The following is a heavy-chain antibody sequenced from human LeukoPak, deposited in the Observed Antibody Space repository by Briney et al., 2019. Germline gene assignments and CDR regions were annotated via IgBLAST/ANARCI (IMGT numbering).Heavy chain of an antibody. J-gene: IGHJ6*02. Sequence: GGSLRLSCAASGFTFSNYAMSWVRQAPGKGPEWVSAISAIGGSTYYADSVKGRFTISRDNSKNTLYLQMNSLRAEDTAVYYCARSRSDDILTGPTLHYGMDVWGQGTMVTVSS. CDR1: GFTFSNYA. CDR2: ISAIGGST. D-gene: IGHD3-9*01. V-gene: IGHV3-23*01. CDR3: ARSRSDDILTGPTLHYGMDV.